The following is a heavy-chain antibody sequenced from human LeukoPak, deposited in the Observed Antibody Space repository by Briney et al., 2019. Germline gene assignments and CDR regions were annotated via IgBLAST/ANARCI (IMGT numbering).Heavy chain of an antibody. V-gene: IGHV3-7*01. CDR1: GFTFSNYW. CDR2: IKEDGSEK. CDR3: ARQGDDY. D-gene: IGHD3-16*01. J-gene: IGHJ4*01. Sequence: GGSLRLSCVASGFTFSNYWMSWVRQAPGKGLECVANIKEDGSEKYYVDSVKGRFTISRDNAKNSLYLQMNSLRAEDTAVYYCARQGDDYWGHGTLVTVSS.